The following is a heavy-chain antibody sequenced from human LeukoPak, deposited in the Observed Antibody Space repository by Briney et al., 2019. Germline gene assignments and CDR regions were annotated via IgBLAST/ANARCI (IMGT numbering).Heavy chain of an antibody. CDR2: IYYSGST. V-gene: IGHV4-59*08. CDR3: ARNLAVGDSSWFDALDV. J-gene: IGHJ3*01. D-gene: IGHD6-13*01. CDR1: GGSLSNYY. Sequence: SETLSLTCSVSGGSLSNYYWTWIRQSPGKGLEWIGNIYYSGSTNYNSSLKSRVTLSVGPSKNQLSLKLSSVTAADTAVYYCARNLAVGDSSWFDALDVWGQGTMVTVSS.